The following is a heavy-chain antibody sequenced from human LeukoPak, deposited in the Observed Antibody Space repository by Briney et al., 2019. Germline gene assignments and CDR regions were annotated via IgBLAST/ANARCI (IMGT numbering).Heavy chain of an antibody. CDR3: ARGTYSGVDY. CDR1: GGSISSGGYY. Sequence: PSETLSLTCTVSGGSISSGGYYWSWLRQPPGKGLEWIGYIYHSGSTYYNPSLKSRVTISVDRSKNQFSLKLSSVTAADTAVYYCARGTYSGVDYWGQGTLVTVSS. J-gene: IGHJ4*02. CDR2: IYHSGST. V-gene: IGHV4-30-2*01. D-gene: IGHD1-26*01.